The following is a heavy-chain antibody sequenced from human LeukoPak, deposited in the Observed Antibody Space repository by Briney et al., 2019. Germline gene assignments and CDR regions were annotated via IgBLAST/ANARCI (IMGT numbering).Heavy chain of an antibody. Sequence: GGSLRLSCAASPFTFSSYGMHWVRQAPGKGLEWVANIKQDGSEKYYVDSVKGRFTISRDNAKNSLYLQMNSLRAEDTAVYYCARVGSHSGSLSLIKKNYYYYYYMDVWGKGTTVTISS. V-gene: IGHV3-7*01. CDR3: ARVGSHSGSLSLIKKNYYYYYYMDV. J-gene: IGHJ6*03. D-gene: IGHD3-10*01. CDR2: IKQDGSEK. CDR1: PFTFSSYG.